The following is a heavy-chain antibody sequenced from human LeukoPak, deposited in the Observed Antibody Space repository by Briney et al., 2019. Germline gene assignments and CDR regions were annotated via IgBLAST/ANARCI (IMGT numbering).Heavy chain of an antibody. J-gene: IGHJ4*02. CDR2: MSLAGGVT. CDR3: VIARGAR. CDR1: GSTFSRSW. Sequence: GGSLRLSCAASGSTFSRSWMSWVRQAPGKGLEWVALMSLAGGVTYYEESVKGRFTISRDNTKNLLYLQMNNLRAEDTAVYCCVIARGARWGPGTLVTVSS. V-gene: IGHV3-7*01. D-gene: IGHD2/OR15-2a*01.